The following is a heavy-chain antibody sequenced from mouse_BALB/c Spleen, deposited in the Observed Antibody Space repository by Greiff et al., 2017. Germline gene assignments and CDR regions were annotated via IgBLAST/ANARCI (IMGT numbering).Heavy chain of an antibody. Sequence: EVQLQQSGAELVRSGASVKLSCTASGFNIKDYYMHWVKQRPEQGLEWIGWIDPENGDTEYAPKFQGKATMTADTSSNTAYLQLSSLTSEDTAVYYCNEGVGAYWGQGTLVTVAA. V-gene: IGHV14-4*02. CDR2: IDPENGDT. CDR1: GFNIKDYY. J-gene: IGHJ3*01. CDR3: NEGVGAY.